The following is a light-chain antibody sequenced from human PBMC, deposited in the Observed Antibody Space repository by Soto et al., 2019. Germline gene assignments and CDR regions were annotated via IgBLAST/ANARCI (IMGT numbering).Light chain of an antibody. Sequence: EIVLTQSPATLSLSPGERATLCFRASQSVSSYLAWYQQKPGQAPRLLIYAASSRVTGVPDRFSGSGSGTDFTLTIGRLEPEDFAVYYCQQYGNSQWTFGQGTKVDIK. CDR1: QSVSSY. CDR2: AAS. V-gene: IGKV3-20*01. J-gene: IGKJ1*01. CDR3: QQYGNSQWT.